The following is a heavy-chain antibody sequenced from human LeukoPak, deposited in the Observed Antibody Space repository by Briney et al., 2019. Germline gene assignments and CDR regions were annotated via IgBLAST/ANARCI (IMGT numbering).Heavy chain of an antibody. V-gene: IGHV1-18*01. CDR1: GYTFTSYG. Sequence: GASVKVSCKASGYTFTSYGISWVRQAPGQGLEWMGRISAYNGNTNYAQKLQGRVTMTTDTSTSTAYMELRSLRSDDTAVYYCARKRLGQLWLYYFDYWGQGTLVTVSS. CDR2: ISAYNGNT. D-gene: IGHD5-18*01. J-gene: IGHJ4*02. CDR3: ARKRLGQLWLYYFDY.